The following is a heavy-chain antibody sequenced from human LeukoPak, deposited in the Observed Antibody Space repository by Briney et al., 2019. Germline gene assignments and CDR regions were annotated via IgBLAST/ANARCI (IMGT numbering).Heavy chain of an antibody. CDR2: INHSGST. V-gene: IGHV4-34*01. CDR1: GGSFSGYY. Sequence: SSETLSLTCAVYGGSFSGYYWSWIRQPPGKGLEWIGEINHSGSTNYNPSLKSRVTISVDTSKNQFSLKLSSVTAADTAVYYCARGQNYDFWSGYCWFDPWGQGTLVTVSS. CDR3: ARGQNYDFWSGYCWFDP. J-gene: IGHJ5*02. D-gene: IGHD3-3*01.